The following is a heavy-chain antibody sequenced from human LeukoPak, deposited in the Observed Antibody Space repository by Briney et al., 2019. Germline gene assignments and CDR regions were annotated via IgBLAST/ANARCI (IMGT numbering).Heavy chain of an antibody. CDR3: ARSQFDAFDI. Sequence: GGALRLSCAASGFTLSDHYMDWVRQAPGKGLEWIGRISNKANSYRTEFAASVKGRFTLSIDDSKNSLYLQMNSLRAEDTAVYYGARSQFDAFDIWGQGTMVTVSS. CDR2: ISNKANSYRT. V-gene: IGHV3-72*01. J-gene: IGHJ3*02. CDR1: GFTLSDHY. D-gene: IGHD5-24*01.